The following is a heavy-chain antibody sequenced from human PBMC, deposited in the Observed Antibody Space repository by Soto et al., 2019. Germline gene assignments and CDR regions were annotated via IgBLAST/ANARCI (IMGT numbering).Heavy chain of an antibody. Sequence: EVQLLESGGDLVQPGGSLRLSCVASGFTFSSYAMNWVRQAPGKGLEWVSTISGSGSSTSYADSVKGRFSISRDNPKTTLFLQMNSLRAEDTAVYYCAKGTEAVARNYFDLWGRGTLVTVSS. D-gene: IGHD6-19*01. J-gene: IGHJ2*01. CDR1: GFTFSSYA. CDR3: AKGTEAVARNYFDL. V-gene: IGHV3-23*01. CDR2: ISGSGSST.